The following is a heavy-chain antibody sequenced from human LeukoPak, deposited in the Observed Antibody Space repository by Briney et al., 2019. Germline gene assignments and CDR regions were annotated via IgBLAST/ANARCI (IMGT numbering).Heavy chain of an antibody. CDR1: GFTFSSYS. Sequence: GGSLRLSCAASGFTFSSYSMNWVRQAPGKGLEWVANIKQDGSEKYYVDSVKGRFTISRDNAKNSLYLQMNSLRAEDTAVYYCAMGADYWGQGTLVTVSS. V-gene: IGHV3-7*01. D-gene: IGHD4/OR15-4a*01. J-gene: IGHJ4*02. CDR3: AMGADY. CDR2: IKQDGSEK.